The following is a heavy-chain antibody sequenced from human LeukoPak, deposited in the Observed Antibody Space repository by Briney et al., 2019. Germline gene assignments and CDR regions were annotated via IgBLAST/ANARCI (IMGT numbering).Heavy chain of an antibody. J-gene: IGHJ4*02. CDR1: GYTFTGYY. D-gene: IGHD5-18*01. CDR3: ARDISVRGYLNY. CDR2: INPNSGGT. Sequence: ASVKVSCKASGYTFTGYYMHWVRQAPGQGLEWMGWINPNSGGTNYAQKFQGRVTMARDTSISTAYMELSRLRSDDTAVYYCARDISVRGYLNYWGQGTLVTVPS. V-gene: IGHV1-2*02.